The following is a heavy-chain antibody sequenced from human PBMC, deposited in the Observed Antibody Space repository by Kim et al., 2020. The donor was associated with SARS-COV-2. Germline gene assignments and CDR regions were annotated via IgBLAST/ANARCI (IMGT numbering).Heavy chain of an antibody. J-gene: IGHJ5*02. V-gene: IGHV4-34*01. D-gene: IGHD6-13*01. CDR2: INHSGST. CDR1: GGSFSGYY. Sequence: SETLSLTCAVYGGSFSGYYWSWIRQPPGKGLEWIGEINHSGSTNYNPSLKSRVTISVDTSKNQFSLKLSSVTAADTAVYYCARGIAAAGMRLNWFVPGG. CDR3: ARGIAAAGMRLNWFVP.